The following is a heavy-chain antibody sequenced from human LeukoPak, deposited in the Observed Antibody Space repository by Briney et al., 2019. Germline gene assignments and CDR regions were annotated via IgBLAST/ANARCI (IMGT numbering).Heavy chain of an antibody. J-gene: IGHJ3*02. CDR1: GGSISSGSYY. Sequence: SETLSLTCTVSGGSISSGSYYWSWIRQPAGKGLEWIGPIYTSGSTNYNPSLKSRVTISVDTSKNQFSLKLSSVTAADTAVYYCAREAAKYYYDSSGYQPDAFDIWGQGTMVTVSS. CDR2: IYTSGST. V-gene: IGHV4-61*02. D-gene: IGHD3-22*01. CDR3: AREAAKYYYDSSGYQPDAFDI.